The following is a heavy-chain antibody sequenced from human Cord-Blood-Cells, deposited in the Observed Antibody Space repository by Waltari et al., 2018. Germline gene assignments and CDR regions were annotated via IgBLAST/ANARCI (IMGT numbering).Heavy chain of an antibody. CDR2: FDPEDGET. Sequence: QVQLVQSGAEGKKPGASVKVSCMVSGYTLSELVKPWLRQPPGHGLEWMGGFDPEDGETIYAQKFQGRVTMTEDTSTDTAYMELSSLRSEDTAVYYCATWLGDSSGYSLDYWGQGTLVTVSS. CDR3: ATWLGDSSGYSLDY. D-gene: IGHD3-22*01. J-gene: IGHJ4*02. V-gene: IGHV1-24*01. CDR1: GYTLSELV.